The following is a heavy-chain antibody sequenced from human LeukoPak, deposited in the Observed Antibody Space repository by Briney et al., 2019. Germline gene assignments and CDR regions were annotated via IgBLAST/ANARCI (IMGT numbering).Heavy chain of an antibody. D-gene: IGHD4-17*01. V-gene: IGHV4-34*01. CDR1: GGSFSGYY. J-gene: IGHJ4*02. CDR2: INHSGST. CDR3: ARCSYMTTVYYFDY. Sequence: SETLSLTCAVYGGSFSGYYWSWIRQPPEKGLEWIGEINHSGSTNYNPSLKSRVTISVDTSKNQFSLKLSSVTAADTAVYYCARCSYMTTVYYFDYWGQGTLVTVSS.